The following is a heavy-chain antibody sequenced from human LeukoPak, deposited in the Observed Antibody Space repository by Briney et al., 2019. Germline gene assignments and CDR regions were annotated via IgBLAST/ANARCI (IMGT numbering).Heavy chain of an antibody. J-gene: IGHJ4*02. V-gene: IGHV3-21*01. D-gene: IGHD6-19*01. CDR2: ISSSSTYI. CDR3: ARDLRSSGWYYFDY. CDR1: GFTFSSYS. Sequence: GGSLRLSCAASGFTFSSYSMNWVRQAPGKGLEWVSSISSSSTYIYYADSAKGRFTISRDNAKNSLYLQMNSLRAEDTAVYYCARDLRSSGWYYFDYWGQGTLATVSS.